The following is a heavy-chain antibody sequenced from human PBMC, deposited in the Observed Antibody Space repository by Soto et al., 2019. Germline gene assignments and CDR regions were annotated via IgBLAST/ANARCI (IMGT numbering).Heavy chain of an antibody. CDR2: IYYSGST. CDR1: GGSISSXGYY. V-gene: IGHV4-31*02. J-gene: IGHJ5*02. CDR3: ARXRXDFWXGTNXXDP. Sequence: LCGGSISSXGYYWSWIRXXXGXGLEWIGYIYYSGSTYYNPSLKSRVTISXDXSKNQFSLKLSSVTAXDTAVXYCARXRXDFWXGTNXXDPWGQGXLVT. D-gene: IGHD3-3*01.